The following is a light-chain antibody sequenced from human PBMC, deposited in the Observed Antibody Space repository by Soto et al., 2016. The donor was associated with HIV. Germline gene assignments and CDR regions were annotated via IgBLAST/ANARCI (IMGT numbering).Light chain of an antibody. CDR3: QQYYDGWT. V-gene: IGKV1-8*01. J-gene: IGKJ1*01. Sequence: AIRMTQSPSPLSASTGDRVTITCRASQGISSYLAWYQQKPGKAPKLLIYAASTLQSGVPSRFSGSGSGTDFTLTISCLQPDDFATYYCQQYYDGWTFGQGTKV. CDR1: QGISSY. CDR2: AAS.